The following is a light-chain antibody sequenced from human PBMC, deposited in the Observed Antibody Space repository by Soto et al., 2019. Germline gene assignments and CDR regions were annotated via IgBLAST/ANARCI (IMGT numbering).Light chain of an antibody. V-gene: IGKV3-15*01. J-gene: IGKJ4*01. Sequence: EIVMTQSPATLSVSPGERATLSCRASQSVNSNLAWYRQKPGQAPRLLISDASTRATGVPARFSGSGSGTEFTLTISSLQSEDSGIDYCQKYNFWPPLTCGGGTKVEIK. CDR2: DAS. CDR3: QKYNFWPPLT. CDR1: QSVNSN.